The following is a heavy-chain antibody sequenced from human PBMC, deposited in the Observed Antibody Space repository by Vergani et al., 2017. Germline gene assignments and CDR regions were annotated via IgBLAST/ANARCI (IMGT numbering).Heavy chain of an antibody. CDR2: IIPILGIA. D-gene: IGHD5-12*01. Sequence: QVQLVQSGAEVKKPGSSVKVSCKASGGTFSSYAISWVRQAPGQGLEWMGRIIPILGIANYAQKFLGRVTITADKSTSTAYMELSSLRSEDTAVYYCARKRGGYSGYDWDYFDYWGQGTLVTVSS. V-gene: IGHV1-69*04. CDR3: ARKRGGYSGYDWDYFDY. J-gene: IGHJ4*02. CDR1: GGTFSSYA.